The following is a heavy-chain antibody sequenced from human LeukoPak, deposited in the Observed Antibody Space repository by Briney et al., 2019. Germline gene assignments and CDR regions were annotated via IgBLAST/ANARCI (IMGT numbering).Heavy chain of an antibody. D-gene: IGHD2-8*01. Sequence: SETLSLTCTVSGGSISSSSYYWGWIRQPPGKGLEWIGSIYYSGSTYYNPSLKSRVTISVDTSKNQFSLKLSSVTAADTAVYYCARGLLEDIVLMVYAHDAFDIWGQGTMVTVSP. CDR2: IYYSGST. CDR3: ARGLLEDIVLMVYAHDAFDI. CDR1: GGSISSSSYY. V-gene: IGHV4-39*07. J-gene: IGHJ3*02.